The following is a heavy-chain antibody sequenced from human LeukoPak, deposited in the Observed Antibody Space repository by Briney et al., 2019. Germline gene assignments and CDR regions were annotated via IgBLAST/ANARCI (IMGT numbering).Heavy chain of an antibody. J-gene: IGHJ3*02. V-gene: IGHV4-59*11. Sequence: SETLSLTCTVSGGSISSHYWSWIRQPPGKGLEWIGYIYYSGGTNYNPSLKSRVTISVDTSKNQFSLKLSSVTAADTAVYYCARDLDIWGQGTMVTVSS. CDR3: ARDLDI. CDR2: IYYSGGT. CDR1: GGSISSHY.